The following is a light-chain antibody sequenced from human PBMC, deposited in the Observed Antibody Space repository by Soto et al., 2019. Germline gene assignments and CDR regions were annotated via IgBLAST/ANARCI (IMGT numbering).Light chain of an antibody. Sequence: EVVLTQSPGTLSLSPGERATLSCRASQSVSIHLAWYQQKGGQAPRLLIYDTSNRATGIPARFSGSGSGTDFTLTISRLEPEDFAVYYCQQYGSSGTFGQGTKVDIK. V-gene: IGKV3-20*01. J-gene: IGKJ1*01. CDR2: DTS. CDR1: QSVSIH. CDR3: QQYGSSGT.